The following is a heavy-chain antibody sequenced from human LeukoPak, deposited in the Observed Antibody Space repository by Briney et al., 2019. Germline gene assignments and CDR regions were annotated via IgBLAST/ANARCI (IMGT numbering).Heavy chain of an antibody. V-gene: IGHV1-2*02. CDR2: INPNSGGT. Sequence: WASVKVSCKASGYTFTGYYMHWVRQAPGQGLEWMGWINPNSGGTNYAQKFQGRVTMTRDTSISTAYMELSRLRSDDTAVYYCAREETYYDILTGYSLPHFDYWGRGTLVTVSS. CDR3: AREETYYDILTGYSLPHFDY. CDR1: GYTFTGYY. J-gene: IGHJ4*02. D-gene: IGHD3-9*01.